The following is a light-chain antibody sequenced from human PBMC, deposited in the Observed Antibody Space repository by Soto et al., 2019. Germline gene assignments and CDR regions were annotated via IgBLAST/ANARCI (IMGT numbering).Light chain of an antibody. CDR3: GSWDSSLSAYV. CDR2: DDN. Sequence: VLTPPPSVSAAPGQKVTISCSGSSSNIGGNSVSWYQQLPGTAPKLLIYDDNKRPSGIPDRFSGSKSGTSATLGITGFQTGDEADYYCGSWDSSLSAYVFGTGTKVTVL. V-gene: IGLV1-51*01. J-gene: IGLJ1*01. CDR1: SSNIGGNS.